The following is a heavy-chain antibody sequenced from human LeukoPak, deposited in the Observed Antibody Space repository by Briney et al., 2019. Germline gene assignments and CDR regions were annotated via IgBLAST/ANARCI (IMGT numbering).Heavy chain of an antibody. Sequence: PSETLSLTCAVYGGSFSGYYWSWIRQPPGKGLEWIGEINHSGSTNYNPSLKSRVTISLDTSKNQFSLKLSSVTAADTAVYYCARHGISVWGSYRSFDLWGRGTLVTVSS. J-gene: IGHJ2*01. CDR3: ARHGISVWGSYRSFDL. V-gene: IGHV4-34*01. D-gene: IGHD3-16*02. CDR1: GGSFSGYY. CDR2: INHSGST.